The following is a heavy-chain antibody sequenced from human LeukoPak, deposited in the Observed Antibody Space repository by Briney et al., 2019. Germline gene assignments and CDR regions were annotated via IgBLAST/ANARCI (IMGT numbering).Heavy chain of an antibody. J-gene: IGHJ4*02. V-gene: IGHV1-69*04. CDR2: IIPILGIA. CDR1: VGTFSSYA. D-gene: IGHD3-10*01. CDR3: ARAYVGGYFDY. Sequence: ASVKVSCKASVGTFSSYAISGVRPARGQGGEWMGRIIPILGIANYAQKFQGRVTITADKSTSTAYMELSSLRSEDTAVYFCARAYVGGYFDYWGQGTLVTVSS.